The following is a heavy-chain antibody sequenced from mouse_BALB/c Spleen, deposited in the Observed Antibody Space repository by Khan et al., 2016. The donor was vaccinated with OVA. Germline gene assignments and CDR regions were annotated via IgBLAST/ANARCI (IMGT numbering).Heavy chain of an antibody. D-gene: IGHD1-1*02. J-gene: IGHJ3*01. CDR3: TRSGYGAFAY. CDR1: GYTFTSYY. CDR2: INPSNGGT. V-gene: IGHV1S81*02. Sequence: VQLQQSGAELVKPGASVRLSCKASGYTFTSYYLYWVKQRPGHGLEWIGDINPSNGGTNFNENFKTKATLTVDKSSSTAYMQLSSLTSADSAVYYCTRSGYGAFAYWGQGTLVTVSA.